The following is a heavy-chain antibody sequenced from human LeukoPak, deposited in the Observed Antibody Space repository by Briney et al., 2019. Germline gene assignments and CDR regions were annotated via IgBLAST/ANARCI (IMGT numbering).Heavy chain of an antibody. Sequence: SVKVSCKASGGTFSSYAISWVRQAPGQGLEWMGRIIPIFGTANYAQKFQGRVTITTDESTSTAYMELSSLRSEDTAVYYCARQYYYGSGSYWCFDLWGRGTLVTVSS. CDR2: IIPIFGTA. V-gene: IGHV1-69*05. J-gene: IGHJ2*01. CDR3: ARQYYYGSGSYWCFDL. CDR1: GGTFSSYA. D-gene: IGHD3-10*01.